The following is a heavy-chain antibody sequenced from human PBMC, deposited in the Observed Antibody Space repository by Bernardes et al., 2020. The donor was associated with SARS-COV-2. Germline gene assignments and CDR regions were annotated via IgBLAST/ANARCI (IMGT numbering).Heavy chain of an antibody. J-gene: IGHJ3*01. D-gene: IGHD2-8*01. V-gene: IGHV3-7*01. CDR3: ARDGVAFEY. CDR2: IKPDGSDK. Sequence: GGSLRLSCAASGFTFSKYWMSWVRQAPGKGLEWVANIKPDGSDKYYVDSVKGRFTISRDNAQNSLFLQMKSLRAEDTALYYCARDGVAFEYWGQGTMVTVSS. CDR1: GFTFSKYW.